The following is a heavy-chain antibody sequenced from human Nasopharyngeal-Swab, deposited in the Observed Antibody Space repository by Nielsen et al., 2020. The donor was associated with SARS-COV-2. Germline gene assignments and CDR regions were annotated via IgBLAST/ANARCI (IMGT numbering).Heavy chain of an antibody. CDR1: GFSVSYNY. CDR3: AKDGYSSSSRLDY. D-gene: IGHD6-6*01. Sequence: GESLKISCEVSGFSVSYNYMSWVRQAPGKGLEWVAVIYSRGETHYTDSVKGRFTISRDNVKNSLYLQMNSLSAEDTAVYYCAKDGYSSSSRLDYWGQGVRVTVSS. V-gene: IGHV3-53*01. CDR2: IYSRGET. J-gene: IGHJ4*02.